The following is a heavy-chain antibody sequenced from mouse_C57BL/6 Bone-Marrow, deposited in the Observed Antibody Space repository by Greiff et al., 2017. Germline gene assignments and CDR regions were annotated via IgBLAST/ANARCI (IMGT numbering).Heavy chain of an antibody. D-gene: IGHD1-1*01. CDR1: GYTFTDYY. CDR3: ASITTVPYWYFDV. CDR2: INPNNGGT. Sequence: EVQLQQSGPELVKPGASVKISCKASGYTFTDYYMNWVKQSHGKSLEWIGDINPNNGGTSYNQKFKGKATLTVDKSSSTAYMELRSLTSEDSAVYYCASITTVPYWYFDVWGTGTTVTVSS. J-gene: IGHJ1*03. V-gene: IGHV1-26*01.